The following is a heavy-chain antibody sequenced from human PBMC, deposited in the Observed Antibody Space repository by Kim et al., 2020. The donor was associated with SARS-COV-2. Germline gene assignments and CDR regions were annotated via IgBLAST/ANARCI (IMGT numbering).Heavy chain of an antibody. D-gene: IGHD1-1*01. CDR3: ARQQNELNWFDP. J-gene: IGHJ5*02. V-gene: IGHV5-51*01. Sequence: RYSPSFQGKVTLSADKSISTAYLQWSSLKASDTAMYYCARQQNELNWFDPWGQGTLVTVSS.